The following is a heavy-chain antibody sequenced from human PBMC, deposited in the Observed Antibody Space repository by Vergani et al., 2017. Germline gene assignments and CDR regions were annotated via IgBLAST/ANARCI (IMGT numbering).Heavy chain of an antibody. J-gene: IGHJ4*02. CDR2: INPSGST. D-gene: IGHD3-16*01. CDR1: GGSSSAYY. CDR3: ARGLGAGSXEHY. Sequence: QVQLQQWGAGLLKPSETLSLTCAVYGGSSSAYYWGWVRQPPGKGLEWVGEINPSGSTNYNPSLKSRVTRSVDTSKNQFSRKVYSVTAADTAVYYCARGLGAGSXEHYWGQGTLVTVSS. V-gene: IGHV4-34*02.